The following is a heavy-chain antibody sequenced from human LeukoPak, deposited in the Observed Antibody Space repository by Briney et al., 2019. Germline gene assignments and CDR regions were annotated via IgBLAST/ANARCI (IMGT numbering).Heavy chain of an antibody. Sequence: ASVTVSFTVSGYTLTELSMHWVRQAPGKGLEWVGGFHPEDGDAIYAQKFQGRVTITEDTSTDTAYMELSSLRSEDTAVYFCANYGGYMLCDYWGEGTLVTVSS. V-gene: IGHV1-24*01. J-gene: IGHJ4*02. D-gene: IGHD5-12*01. CDR2: FHPEDGDA. CDR3: ANYGGYMLCDY. CDR1: GYTLTELS.